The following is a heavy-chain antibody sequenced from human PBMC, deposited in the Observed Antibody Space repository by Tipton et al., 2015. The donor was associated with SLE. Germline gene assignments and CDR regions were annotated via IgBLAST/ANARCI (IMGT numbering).Heavy chain of an antibody. D-gene: IGHD1-26*01. CDR2: IYYSGST. J-gene: IGHJ4*02. CDR1: GGSISSGSYY. V-gene: IGHV4-61*10. Sequence: TLSLTCPVSGGSISSGSYYWSWIRQPAGKGLEWIGRIYYSGSTSYNPSLKSRVTISIDTSKNQFSLKLSSVTAADTAVYYCARDQGGVGDLDFWGQGSLVTVSS. CDR3: ARDQGGVGDLDF.